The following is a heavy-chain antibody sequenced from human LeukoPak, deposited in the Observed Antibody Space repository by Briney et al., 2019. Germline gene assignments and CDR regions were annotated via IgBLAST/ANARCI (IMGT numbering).Heavy chain of an antibody. V-gene: IGHV4-39*01. CDR3: ARGGYYYLDV. J-gene: IGHJ6*03. D-gene: IGHD3-16*01. Sequence: SETLSLTCTVSGGSISSRTNYWGWIRQSPGKGLEWIGSMYYGGTTHYNPSLKSRVTISVDTSKNQFSLKLSSVTAADTAVYYCARGGYYYLDVWGKGTTVTVSS. CDR2: MYYGGTT. CDR1: GGSISSRTNY.